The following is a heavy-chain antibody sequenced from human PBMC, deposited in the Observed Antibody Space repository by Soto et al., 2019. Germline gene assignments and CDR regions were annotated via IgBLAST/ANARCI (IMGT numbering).Heavy chain of an antibody. D-gene: IGHD1-26*01. V-gene: IGHV1-69*10. J-gene: IGHJ5*02. CDR2: INPHGGST. CDR1: GGTFSIYA. CDR3: ARSSGGNFGIIIEGTNWFAP. Sequence: GASVKVSCKASGGTFSIYAFSWVRQAPGQGLEWMGVINPHGGSTAYAQKFKGRVTLTRDTSASTVYMEVSSLTSEDTAMYYCARSSGGNFGIIIEGTNWFAPWGQGTLVTVS.